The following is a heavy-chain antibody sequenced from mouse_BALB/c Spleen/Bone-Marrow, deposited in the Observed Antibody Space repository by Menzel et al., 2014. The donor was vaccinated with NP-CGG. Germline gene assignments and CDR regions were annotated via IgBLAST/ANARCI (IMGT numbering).Heavy chain of an antibody. CDR2: IDPANGNT. CDR1: GFNIKDTY. Sequence: EVQRVESGAELVKPGASVKLSCTASGFNIKDTYMHWVKQRPEQGLEWIGRIDPANGNTKYDPKFQGKATITADTSSNTACLQLSSLTSEDTAVYYCATMITDWYFDVWGAGTTVTVSS. CDR3: ATMITDWYFDV. J-gene: IGHJ1*01. V-gene: IGHV14-3*02. D-gene: IGHD2-4*01.